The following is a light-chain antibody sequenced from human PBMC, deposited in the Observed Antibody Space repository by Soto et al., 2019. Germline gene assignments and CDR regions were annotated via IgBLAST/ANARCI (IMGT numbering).Light chain of an antibody. CDR3: QQYDNLPRT. J-gene: IGKJ1*01. CDR2: DSS. V-gene: IGKV1-33*01. CDR1: QDISTS. Sequence: DIQMTQSPSTLSGSVGDRVTITCQASQDISTSLSWYQQKPGKAPKLLIFDSSNLETGVPSRFSGSGSGTDFTFSISSLQPEDIATYYCQQYDNLPRTFGQGTKVDIK.